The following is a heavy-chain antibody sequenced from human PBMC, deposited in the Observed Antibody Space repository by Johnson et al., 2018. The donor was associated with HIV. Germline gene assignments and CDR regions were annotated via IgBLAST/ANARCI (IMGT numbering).Heavy chain of an antibody. D-gene: IGHD6-13*01. J-gene: IGHJ3*02. CDR1: GIIFSHYG. V-gene: IGHV3-30*18. CDR3: AKVAVATAAGGVALDI. Sequence: QVQLVESGGGVVQPGRSLRLSCTVSGIIFSHYGMHWVRQAPGKWLEWVALISYDGIKTYYVDSVKARFTISRDDARNTLYLQMNSLRVEDTGLYYCAKVAVATAAGGVALDIWGPGTMVIVSS. CDR2: ISYDGIKT.